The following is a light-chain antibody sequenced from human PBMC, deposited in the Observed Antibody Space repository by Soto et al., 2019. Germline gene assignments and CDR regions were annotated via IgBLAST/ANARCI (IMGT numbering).Light chain of an antibody. CDR2: GNS. CDR3: QSYDSSLSGFAV. V-gene: IGLV1-40*01. CDR1: GSNIGAGYD. Sequence: QSVLTQPPSVSGAPGQRVTISCTGSGSNIGAGYDVHWYQQLPGTAPKLLIYGNSNRPSGVPDRFSGSKSGTSASLAITGLQAEDEADYYCQSYDSSLSGFAVFGGGTQLTVL. J-gene: IGLJ7*01.